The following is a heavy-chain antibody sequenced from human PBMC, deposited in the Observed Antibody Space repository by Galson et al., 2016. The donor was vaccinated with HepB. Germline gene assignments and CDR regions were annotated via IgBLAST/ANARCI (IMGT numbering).Heavy chain of an antibody. D-gene: IGHD6-13*01. CDR1: GFTFSSYA. V-gene: IGHV3-30*14. J-gene: IGHJ4*02. Sequence: SLRLSCAASGFTFSSYAMHWVRQAPGKGLEWVALISYDGSNKYYADSVKGRFTISRDNSKNTLFLQMNSLRGEDSALYYCAKDFRGSGYFLDSWGQGTLVTVSS. CDR2: ISYDGSNK. CDR3: AKDFRGSGYFLDS.